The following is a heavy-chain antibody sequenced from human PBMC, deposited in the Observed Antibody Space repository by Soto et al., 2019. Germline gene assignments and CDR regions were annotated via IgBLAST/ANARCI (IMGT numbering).Heavy chain of an antibody. CDR2: INSDGSST. CDR3: AKGFLMAVAGTYFDY. Sequence: GGSLSLSCAASGFTFSSYWMHWVRQAPGKGLVWVSRINSDGSSTRYAGSLKGRFTISRDHAKNTLYLQMNSLRAEDTAVYYCAKGFLMAVAGTYFDYWGQGTLVTVPQ. D-gene: IGHD6-19*01. V-gene: IGHV3-74*01. CDR1: GFTFSSYW. J-gene: IGHJ4*02.